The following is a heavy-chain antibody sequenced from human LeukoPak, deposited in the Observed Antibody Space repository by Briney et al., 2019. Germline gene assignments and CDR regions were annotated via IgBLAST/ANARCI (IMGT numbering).Heavy chain of an antibody. J-gene: IGHJ3*02. D-gene: IGHD6-19*01. CDR2: INTEGEV. CDR3: VRALPTIGSGWYGDAFDI. V-gene: IGHV3-74*03. Sequence: GGSLRLSCVVSGFTLKTFWMHWVRQVPGKGPVWISRINTEGEVTYADSVKGRFTMSRDNAKNELSLQMNSLGIDDTGVYYCVRALPTIGSGWYGDAFDIWGQGTLVTVAS. CDR1: GFTLKTFW.